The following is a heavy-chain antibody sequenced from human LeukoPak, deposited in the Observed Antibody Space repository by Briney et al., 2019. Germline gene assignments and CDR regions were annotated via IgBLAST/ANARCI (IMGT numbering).Heavy chain of an antibody. CDR3: AKDCTSTNCYVDY. CDR1: GFTFGSYA. D-gene: IGHD2-2*01. V-gene: IGHV3-23*01. J-gene: IGHJ4*02. Sequence: GGSLRLSCAATGFTFGSYAMSWVRQAPGKGLEWVSAISGSGGNTYYADSVKGRFTISRDNSKNTLYLQMNSLRAEDTALYYCAKDCTSTNCYVDYWGQGTLVTVSS. CDR2: ISGSGGNT.